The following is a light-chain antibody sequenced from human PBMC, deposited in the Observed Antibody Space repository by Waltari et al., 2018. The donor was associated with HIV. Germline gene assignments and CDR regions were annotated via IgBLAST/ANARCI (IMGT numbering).Light chain of an antibody. CDR3: STWDDSLNGRV. V-gene: IGLV1-44*01. Sequence: QSVLTQPPSASGTPGQWVTISCSGSSSTIGSRSVNWYQQLPGTAPKLLIYSDNQRPSGVPDRLSGSKSGTSASLAISGLQSEDEADYYCSTWDDSLNGRVFGGGTKLTVL. CDR1: SSTIGSRS. J-gene: IGLJ3*02. CDR2: SDN.